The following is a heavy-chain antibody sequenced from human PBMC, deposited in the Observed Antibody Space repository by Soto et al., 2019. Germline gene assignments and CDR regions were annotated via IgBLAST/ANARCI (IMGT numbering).Heavy chain of an antibody. Sequence: GASVKVSCKASGYTFTGYYMHCGRQAPGQGLEWMGWINPNSGGTNYAQKFQGWVTMTRDTSISTAYMELSRLRSDDTAVYYCARDYEAGYNWFDPWGQGTLVPVSS. D-gene: IGHD5-12*01. V-gene: IGHV1-2*04. J-gene: IGHJ5*02. CDR1: GYTFTGYY. CDR3: ARDYEAGYNWFDP. CDR2: INPNSGGT.